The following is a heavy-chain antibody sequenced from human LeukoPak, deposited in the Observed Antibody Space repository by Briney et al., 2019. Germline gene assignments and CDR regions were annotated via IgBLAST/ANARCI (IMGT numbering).Heavy chain of an antibody. CDR1: GGSISSYY. CDR3: ARGGPRAIAAVGTAFDY. Sequence: SETLSLTCTVSGGSISSYYWSWIRQPPGKGLEWIGYIYYSGSTNYNPSLKSRVTISVDTSKNQFSLKLSSVTAADTAVYYCARGGPRAIAAVGTAFDYWGQGTLVTVSS. V-gene: IGHV4-59*01. CDR2: IYYSGST. J-gene: IGHJ4*02. D-gene: IGHD6-13*01.